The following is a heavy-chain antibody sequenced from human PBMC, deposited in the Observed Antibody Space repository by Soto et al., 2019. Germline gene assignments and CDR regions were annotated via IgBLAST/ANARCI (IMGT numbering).Heavy chain of an antibody. Sequence: QVHLQESGPGLVTPSGTLSLTCTVSGVSISSHDWWSWVRQPPGKALEWIGEIHHSGGTNYKPSLRSRLSITVATSKNHFSVKLSSVTVADTAMYYCVQNGYYSLESWGQGTPVTVSS. CDR1: GVSISSHDW. CDR2: IHHSGGT. CDR3: VQNGYYSLES. V-gene: IGHV4-4*02. D-gene: IGHD3-3*01. J-gene: IGHJ4*02.